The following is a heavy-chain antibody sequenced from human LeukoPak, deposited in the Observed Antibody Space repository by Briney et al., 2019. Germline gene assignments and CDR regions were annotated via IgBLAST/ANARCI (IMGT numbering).Heavy chain of an antibody. CDR1: GYSFTSYW. Sequence: GESLKISCKGSGYSFTSYWIGWVRQMPVKGLEWMGVIYPGDSDTRYSPSFQGQVTVSADKSINTAYLQWSSLKASDTAMYYCVTGTGRAFDIWGQGTMVTVSS. CDR2: IYPGDSDT. J-gene: IGHJ3*02. D-gene: IGHD1-1*01. CDR3: VTGTGRAFDI. V-gene: IGHV5-51*01.